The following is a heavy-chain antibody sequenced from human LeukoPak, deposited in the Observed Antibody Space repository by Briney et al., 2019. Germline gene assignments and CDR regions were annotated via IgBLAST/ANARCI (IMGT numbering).Heavy chain of an antibody. V-gene: IGHV1-69*05. CDR3: ARGDYYDSSVIDY. Sequence: ASVKVSCKASGGTFSSYAISWVRQAPGQGLEWMGGIIPIFGTANYAQKFQGRVTMTRDTSISTAYMELSRLRSDDTAVYYCARGDYYDSSVIDYWGQGTLVTVSS. CDR1: GGTFSSYA. J-gene: IGHJ4*02. CDR2: IIPIFGTA. D-gene: IGHD3-22*01.